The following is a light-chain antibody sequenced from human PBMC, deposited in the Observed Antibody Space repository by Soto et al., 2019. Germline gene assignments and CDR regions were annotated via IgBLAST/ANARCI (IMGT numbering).Light chain of an antibody. J-gene: IGKJ5*01. CDR1: QDISNY. Sequence: DIQMTPSPSSLSASVGDRVTITCQASQDISNYLNWYQQKPGKAPKLLIYDASNLETGVPSRFSGSGSGTDFTFTISSLQPEDIATYYCQQYDNRPPITFGQGTRLEI. CDR3: QQYDNRPPIT. V-gene: IGKV1-33*01. CDR2: DAS.